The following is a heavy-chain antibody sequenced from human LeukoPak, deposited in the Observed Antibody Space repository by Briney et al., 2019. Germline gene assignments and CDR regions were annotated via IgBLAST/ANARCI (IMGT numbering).Heavy chain of an antibody. V-gene: IGHV4-39*07. CDR2: IYYSGST. Sequence: SETLSLTCTVSGGSISSSNYYWGWIRQPPGKGLEWIGSIYYSGSTYHNPSLKSRVTILVDTSKNQFSLKLSSVTAADTAVYYCARVFWSGFYYFDYWGQGTLVTVSS. D-gene: IGHD3-3*01. CDR3: ARVFWSGFYYFDY. J-gene: IGHJ4*02. CDR1: GGSISSSNYY.